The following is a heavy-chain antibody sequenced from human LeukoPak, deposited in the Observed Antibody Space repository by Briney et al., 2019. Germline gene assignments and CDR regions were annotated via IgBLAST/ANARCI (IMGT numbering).Heavy chain of an antibody. CDR3: ARHVEQWLTPFDF. J-gene: IGHJ4*02. V-gene: IGHV4-59*08. Sequence: SETLSLTCTVSGGSISGYYWSWIRQPPGKGLQWIGYIYYSGSANYNPSLKSRVTISVDTSKNQFSQKLSSVTATDTAVYYCARHVEQWLTPFDFWGRGTLVTVSS. CDR2: IYYSGSA. D-gene: IGHD6-19*01. CDR1: GGSISGYY.